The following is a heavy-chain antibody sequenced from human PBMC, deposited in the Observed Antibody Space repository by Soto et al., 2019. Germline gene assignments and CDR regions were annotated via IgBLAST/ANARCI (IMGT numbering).Heavy chain of an antibody. CDR3: ASRQQLVRNY. CDR2: IYHSGST. J-gene: IGHJ4*02. Sequence: SETLSLTCAVSGGSISSGGYSWSWIRQPPGKGLEWIGYIYHSGSTYYNPSLKSRVTISVDRSKNQFSLKLSSVTAADTAVYYCASRQQLVRNYWGQGTLVTVSS. V-gene: IGHV4-30-2*01. D-gene: IGHD6-13*01. CDR1: GGSISSGGYS.